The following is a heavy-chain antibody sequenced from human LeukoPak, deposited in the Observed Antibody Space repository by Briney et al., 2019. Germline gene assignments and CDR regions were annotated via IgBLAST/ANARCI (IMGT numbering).Heavy chain of an antibody. V-gene: IGHV3-74*03. D-gene: IGHD3-22*01. Sequence: GGSLRLSCEGSGLTFSTSWVHWVRQAPGKGLVWVSRIDSDGSRITYADSVKGRFTISRDNSKNTLYLQMNSLRVEDTAVYYCATLPYYYDSSGSYYFDYWGQGTLVTVSS. CDR2: IDSDGSRI. J-gene: IGHJ4*02. CDR1: GLTFSTSW. CDR3: ATLPYYYDSSGSYYFDY.